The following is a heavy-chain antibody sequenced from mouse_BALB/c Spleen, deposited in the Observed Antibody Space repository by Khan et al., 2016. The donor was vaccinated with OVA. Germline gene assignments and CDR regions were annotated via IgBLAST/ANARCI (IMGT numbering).Heavy chain of an antibody. CDR2: ITYSGGT. Sequence: EVQLQESGPGLVKPSQSLSLTCTVTGYSITSYYAWNWIRQFPGNKLEWMGYITYSGGTSYHPSLKSRISITRDNSKNQLFLRLNSVNTEDSATYYCARWFAYWGQGTLVTVS. CDR1: GYSITSYYA. CDR3: ARWFAY. V-gene: IGHV3-2*02. J-gene: IGHJ3*01.